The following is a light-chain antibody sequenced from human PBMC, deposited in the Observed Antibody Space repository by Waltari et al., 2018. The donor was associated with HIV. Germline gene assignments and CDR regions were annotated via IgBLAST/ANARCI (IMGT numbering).Light chain of an antibody. CDR2: EAA. CDR3: QQYDDGPRGIT. Sequence: EIVMTQSPPTLSVSPGQRVTLSCRASQSISAKVAWYQQRPGQAPRLLIYEAATRPTGIPARVSGSGSGTEFTLTISSLQSEDFATYFCQQYDDGPRGITFGQGTTLEIK. J-gene: IGKJ2*01. CDR1: QSISAK. V-gene: IGKV3-15*01.